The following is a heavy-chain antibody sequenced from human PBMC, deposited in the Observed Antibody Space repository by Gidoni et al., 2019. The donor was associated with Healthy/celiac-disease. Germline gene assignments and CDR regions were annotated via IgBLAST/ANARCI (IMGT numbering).Heavy chain of an antibody. CDR2: ISAYNGNT. Sequence: QLQLVQSGSEVKKPGASVTLSCKASGYTFTSYGISWVRQAPGQGLEWMGLISAYNGNTNYEQKLQGRVTMTTDTSTSTAYMELRSLRSDDTAVYYCAREIKNSGSYSSGGDWGQGTLVTVSS. CDR3: AREIKNSGSYSSGGD. V-gene: IGHV1-18*01. J-gene: IGHJ4*02. CDR1: GYTFTSYG. D-gene: IGHD1-26*01.